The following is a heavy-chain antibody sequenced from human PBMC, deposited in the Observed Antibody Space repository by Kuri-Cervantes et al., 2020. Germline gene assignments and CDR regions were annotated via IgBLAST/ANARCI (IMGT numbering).Heavy chain of an antibody. J-gene: IGHJ6*03. Sequence: ASVKVSCKASGYTFTSYAMNWVRQAPGQGLEWMGWINPKSGGTNYARKFEGWVTLTRDSSINTAFMELTSLTPDATAVYYCARGGGGYTMGALYHMDVWGRGTTVTVSS. CDR3: ARGGGGYTMGALYHMDV. CDR1: GYTFTSYA. V-gene: IGHV1-2*04. D-gene: IGHD1-26*01. CDR2: INPKSGGT.